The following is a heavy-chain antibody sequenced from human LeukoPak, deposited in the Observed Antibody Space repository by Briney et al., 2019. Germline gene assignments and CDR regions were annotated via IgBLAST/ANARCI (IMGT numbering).Heavy chain of an antibody. CDR2: MSYDESKK. D-gene: IGHD3-10*01. CDR1: GFNFSDLP. Sequence: AGGSLPLSCSASGFNFSDLPMHGPRQAPGKGLEWVAVMSYDESKKFYADSVQGRFTISRDNPKNTLYLQMDSLRAEDTAVYYCEKVGQGGYTAYHFYGIDVWGQGTTVTVSS. CDR3: EKVGQGGYTAYHFYGIDV. V-gene: IGHV3-30*18. J-gene: IGHJ6*02.